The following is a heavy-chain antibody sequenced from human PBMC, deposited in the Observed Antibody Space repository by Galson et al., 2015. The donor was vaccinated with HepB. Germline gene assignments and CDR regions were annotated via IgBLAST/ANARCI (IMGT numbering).Heavy chain of an antibody. V-gene: IGHV3-48*04. CDR3: SADPLTGSDFDY. CDR2: ISSRSTTI. CDR1: KFSFSSYN. D-gene: IGHD3-9*01. Sequence: SLRLSCAASKFSFSSYNMNWVRQAPGKGLEWVSFISSRSTTIQYADSVKGRFTISRDNAKKSLYLQMNSLRAEDTAVYYCSADPLTGSDFDYWGRGTLVTVSS. J-gene: IGHJ4*02.